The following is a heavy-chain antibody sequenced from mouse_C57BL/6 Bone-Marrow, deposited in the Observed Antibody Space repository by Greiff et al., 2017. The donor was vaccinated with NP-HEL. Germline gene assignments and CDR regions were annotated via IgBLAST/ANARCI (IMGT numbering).Heavy chain of an antibody. D-gene: IGHD1-1*01. J-gene: IGHJ4*01. CDR2: INPNNGGT. V-gene: IGHV1-22*01. CDR1: GYTFTDYN. Sequence: VQLQQSGPELVKPGASVKMSCKASGYTFTDYNMHWVKQSHGKSLEWIGYINPNNGGTSYNQKFKGKATLTVNKSSSTAYMELRSLTSEDSAVYYCARPYYYGSSPYYAMDDWGQGTSVTVAS. CDR3: ARPYYYGSSPYYAMDD.